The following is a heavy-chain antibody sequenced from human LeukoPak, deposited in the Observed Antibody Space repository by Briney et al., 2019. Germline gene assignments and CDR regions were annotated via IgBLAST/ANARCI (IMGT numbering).Heavy chain of an antibody. V-gene: IGHV3-11*01. CDR3: ARVSRDGYNLPDY. CDR1: GLTFSDYY. Sequence: GGSLRLSCAASGLTFSDYYMSWIRQAPGKGLDWVSYISSSGSTIYYADSVKGRFTISRDNAENSLYLQMDSLRAEDTAVYYCARVSRDGYNLPDYWGQGTLVTVSS. D-gene: IGHD5-24*01. CDR2: ISSSGSTI. J-gene: IGHJ4*02.